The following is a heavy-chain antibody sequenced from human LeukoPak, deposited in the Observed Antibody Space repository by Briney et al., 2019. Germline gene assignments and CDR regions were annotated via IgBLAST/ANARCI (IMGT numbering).Heavy chain of an antibody. CDR2: IYYSGST. J-gene: IGHJ6*03. D-gene: IGHD2-21*01. V-gene: IGHV4-39*01. CDR3: ARQGGAHYYYYYMDV. CDR1: GFTFSSYA. Sequence: PGGSLRLSCAASGFTFSSYAMSWVRQPPGKGLEWIGSIYYSGSTYYNPSLKSRVTISVDTSKNQFSLKLSSVTAADTAVYYCARQGGAHYYYYYMDVWGKGTTVTVSS.